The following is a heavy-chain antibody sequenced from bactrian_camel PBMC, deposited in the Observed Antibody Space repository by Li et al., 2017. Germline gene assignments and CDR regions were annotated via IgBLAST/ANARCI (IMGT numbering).Heavy chain of an antibody. CDR1: ADTRGSYC. J-gene: IGHJ4*01. CDR3: AAEMELTYCSSTYPPPYTY. D-gene: IGHD2*01. Sequence: QVQLVESGGGSVQTGGSLRVSCEASADTRGSYCMTWFRQAPGKEREGVATINRQGVTNYADSVKGRFTISKDSAKKALYLRMNNLNPDDTAMYYCAAEMELTYCSSTYPPPYTYWGQGTQVTVS. V-gene: IGHV3S55*01. CDR2: INRQGVT.